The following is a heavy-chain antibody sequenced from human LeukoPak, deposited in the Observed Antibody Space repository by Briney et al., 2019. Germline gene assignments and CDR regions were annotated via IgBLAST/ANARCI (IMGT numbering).Heavy chain of an antibody. V-gene: IGHV1-18*01. D-gene: IGHD3-3*01. CDR3: ARDGATIFGVVIGSSFDY. Sequence: GASVKASCKASGYSFTSFGISWVRQAPGQGLEWMGWSSAYNGNTKSAQKLQGRVTMTTDTSTSTAYMELRSLRSDDTAVYYCARDGATIFGVVIGSSFDYWGQGTLVTVSS. CDR1: GYSFTSFG. CDR2: SSAYNGNT. J-gene: IGHJ4*02.